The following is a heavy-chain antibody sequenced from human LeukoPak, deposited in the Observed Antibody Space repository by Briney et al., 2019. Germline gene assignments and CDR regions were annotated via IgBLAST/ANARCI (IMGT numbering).Heavy chain of an antibody. Sequence: PGGSQRLSCAASGFPFSSYWMHWVRQAPGKGLVWVSRVNSDGKTTTYADTVKGRFTISRDNAKNTMYLQMNSLTAEDTAVYFCALSVSGTLINWGQGTLVTVSS. D-gene: IGHD6-19*01. J-gene: IGHJ4*02. CDR2: VNSDGKTT. CDR1: GFPFSSYW. CDR3: ALSVSGTLIN. V-gene: IGHV3-74*01.